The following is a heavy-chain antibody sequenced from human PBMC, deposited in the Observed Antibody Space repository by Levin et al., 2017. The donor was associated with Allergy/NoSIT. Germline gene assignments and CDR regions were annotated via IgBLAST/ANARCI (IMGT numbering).Heavy chain of an antibody. CDR1: GSDFTNYW. D-gene: IGHD5-12*01. CDR2: IDPSDSYT. CDR3: ARLQYTGYPFSYYYYMDI. V-gene: IGHV5-10-1*01. J-gene: IGHJ6*03. Sequence: GGSLRLSCQTSGSDFTNYWINWVRQMPGQGLEWIGRIDPSDSYTNYSPSFRGHVFISADRSINTAYLQWGSLKASDTATYFCARLQYTGYPFSYYYYMDIWGKGTTVTVSS.